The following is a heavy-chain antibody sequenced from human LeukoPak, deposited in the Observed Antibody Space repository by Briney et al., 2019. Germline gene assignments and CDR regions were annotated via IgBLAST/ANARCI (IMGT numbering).Heavy chain of an antibody. CDR3: ARAGEYYDFWSGYYPFDY. CDR1: GFTFSNHW. CDR2: IKSDGSST. V-gene: IGHV3-74*01. D-gene: IGHD3-3*01. Sequence: GSLRLSCAASGFTFSNHWMHWVRQAPGEGLVWVSRIKSDGSSTSYAESVKGRFTIFRDNAKNMVNLQMNSLRAEDTAVYYCARAGEYYDFWSGYYPFDYWGQGTLVTVSS. J-gene: IGHJ4*02.